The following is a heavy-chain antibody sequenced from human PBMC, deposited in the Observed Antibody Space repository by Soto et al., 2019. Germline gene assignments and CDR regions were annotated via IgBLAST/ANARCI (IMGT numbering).Heavy chain of an antibody. CDR1: GYTFTSYG. J-gene: IGHJ5*02. CDR3: ARVLPQFDP. V-gene: IGHV1-18*01. CDR2: INAYNGNT. Sequence: QVQLVQSGAEVKKPGASVKVSCKASGYTFTSYGISWVRQAPGQGLEWMGWINAYNGNTNYAQKLPGRVTMTTDTYTSTAYMALRSLRSADTAVYYCARVLPQFDPWGQGTLVTVSS.